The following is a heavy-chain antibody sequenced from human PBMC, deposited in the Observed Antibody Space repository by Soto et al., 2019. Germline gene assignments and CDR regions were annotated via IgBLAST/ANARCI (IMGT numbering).Heavy chain of an antibody. D-gene: IGHD3-16*01. Sequence: DVQLLESGGGLVQPAGSLRLSCAASGFTFSTYAMSWVRQAPGKGLEWVSTINGNGVYTNYADSAKGRLTISRDNSKNPVYLPMDNLRVEDTAVYYCAKGRGVPLVNWYFDLWGRGTLVTVSS. J-gene: IGHJ2*01. CDR3: AKGRGVPLVNWYFDL. CDR1: GFTFSTYA. V-gene: IGHV3-23*01. CDR2: INGNGVYT.